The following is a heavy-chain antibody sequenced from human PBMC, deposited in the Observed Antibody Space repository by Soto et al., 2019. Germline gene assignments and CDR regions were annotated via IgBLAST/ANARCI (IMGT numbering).Heavy chain of an antibody. CDR1: GFTFSDHY. J-gene: IGHJ6*02. D-gene: IGHD6-19*01. Sequence: QVQLVESGGGLVKPGGSLRLSCAASGFTFSDHYMSWIRQAPGKGLEWVSYISSSGDIIYYADSVKGRFTISRDNAKNSLYLQMNSLRAEDTALYYCARVYPGSGWPYHYYGMDVWGQGTTVTVSS. V-gene: IGHV3-11*04. CDR2: ISSSGDII. CDR3: ARVYPGSGWPYHYYGMDV.